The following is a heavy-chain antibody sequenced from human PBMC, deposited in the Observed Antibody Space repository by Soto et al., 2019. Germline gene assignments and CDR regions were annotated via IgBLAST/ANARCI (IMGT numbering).Heavy chain of an antibody. J-gene: IGHJ4*02. CDR1: GGTFSSYA. CDR3: ARRSCPNSGWYEICPFDY. Sequence: SVKVSCKASGGTFSSYAISWVRQAPGQGLEWMGGIIPIFGTANYAQKFQGRVTITADESTSTAYMELSSLRSEDTAVYYCARRSCPNSGWYEICPFDYWGQGTLVTV. V-gene: IGHV1-69*13. CDR2: IIPIFGTA. D-gene: IGHD6-19*01.